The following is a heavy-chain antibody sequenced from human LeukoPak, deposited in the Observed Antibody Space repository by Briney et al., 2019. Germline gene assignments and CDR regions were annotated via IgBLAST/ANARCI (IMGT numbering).Heavy chain of an antibody. Sequence: SETLSLTCAVSGGSISSSNWWSWVRQPPGKGLEWIGGIYYSGSTYYNPSLKSRVTISVDTSKNQFSLKLSSVTAADTAVYYCARHILRYYYDSNGYPYYFDYWGQGTLVTVSS. V-gene: IGHV4-4*02. CDR2: IYYSGST. D-gene: IGHD3-22*01. J-gene: IGHJ4*02. CDR1: GGSISSSNW. CDR3: ARHILRYYYDSNGYPYYFDY.